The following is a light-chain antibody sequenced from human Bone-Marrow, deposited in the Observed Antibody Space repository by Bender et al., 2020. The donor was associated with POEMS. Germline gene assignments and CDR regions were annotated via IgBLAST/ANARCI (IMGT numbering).Light chain of an antibody. J-gene: IGLJ2*01. Sequence: SYEVTQPPSVSVSPGQTASITCSGDDLGDKYVAWYQQKPGQSPVLVIYQDTKRPSGIPERFSGSNSGNTATLTISGTQAMDEAYYYCQAWDTYSGIFGGGTKLTVL. CDR2: QDT. V-gene: IGLV3-1*01. CDR3: QAWDTYSGI. CDR1: DLGDKY.